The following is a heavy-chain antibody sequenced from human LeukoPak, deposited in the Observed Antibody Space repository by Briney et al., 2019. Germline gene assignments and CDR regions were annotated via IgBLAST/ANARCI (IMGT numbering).Heavy chain of an antibody. CDR1: GYTFTGYY. CDR3: ASSYCSGGSCYSDWFDP. V-gene: IGHV1-2*02. J-gene: IGHJ5*02. CDR2: INPNSGGT. D-gene: IGHD2-15*01. Sequence: ASVKVSCKASGYTFTGYYMHWVRQAPGQGLEWMGWINPNSGGTNYAQKFQGRVTMTRDTSISTAYMELSRLRSDDTAVYYYASSYCSGGSCYSDWFDPWGQGTLVTVSS.